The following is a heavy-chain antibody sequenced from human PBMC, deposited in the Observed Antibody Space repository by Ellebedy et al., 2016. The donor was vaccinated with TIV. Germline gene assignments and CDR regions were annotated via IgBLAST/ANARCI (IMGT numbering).Heavy chain of an antibody. J-gene: IGHJ4*02. Sequence: GESLKISCVASGFIFSSYAMHWVRQAPGKGLEWVAVISYDGSNKYYADSVKGRFTISRDNSKNTLYLQMNSLRAEDTAVYYCARDRVHYAHFDYWGQGTLVTVSS. CDR3: ARDRVHYAHFDY. CDR2: ISYDGSNK. D-gene: IGHD4-17*01. CDR1: GFIFSSYA. V-gene: IGHV3-30-3*01.